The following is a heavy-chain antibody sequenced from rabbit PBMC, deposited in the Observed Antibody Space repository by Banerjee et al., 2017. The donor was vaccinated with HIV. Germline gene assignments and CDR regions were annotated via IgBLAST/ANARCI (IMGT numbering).Heavy chain of an antibody. J-gene: IGHJ4*01. CDR3: AREEYVGYGYANL. CDR1: GFSFSSGYD. Sequence: QEQLEESGGDLVKPGASLTLTCTASGFSFSSGYDMCWVRQAPGKGLEWIACINTSSGNTVYASWAKGRFTISKTSSTTVTLQMTSLTAADTATYFCAREEYVGYGYANLWGPGTLVTVS. D-gene: IGHD6-1*01. CDR2: INTSSGNT. V-gene: IGHV1S45*01.